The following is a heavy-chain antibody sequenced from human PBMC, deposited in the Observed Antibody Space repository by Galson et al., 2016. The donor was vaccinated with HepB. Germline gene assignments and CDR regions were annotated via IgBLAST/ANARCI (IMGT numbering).Heavy chain of an antibody. Sequence: SLRLSCAASGLTFSNYAMSWVRQAPGKGLEWVSGISGSVGSTYYADSVKGRFTISRDNSKNTLYLQMNSLRADDKAVYYCAKYRDFTVSGTVFDYWGQGTLVTVSS. CDR2: ISGSVGST. CDR3: AKYRDFTVSGTVFDY. V-gene: IGHV3-23*01. CDR1: GLTFSNYA. D-gene: IGHD1-7*01. J-gene: IGHJ4*02.